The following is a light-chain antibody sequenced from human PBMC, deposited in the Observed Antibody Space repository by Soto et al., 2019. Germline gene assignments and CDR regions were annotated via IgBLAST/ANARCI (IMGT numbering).Light chain of an antibody. CDR3: QQYYSYPYT. CDR1: QGISSY. V-gene: IGKV1-8*01. CDR2: AAS. J-gene: IGKJ2*01. Sequence: AIRMTQSPSSFSASTGDRVTITCRASQGISSYLAWYQQKPVKAPKLLIYAASTFQSGVPSRFSCSGSGKDFTLTISCLQSEDFATYYCQQYYSYPYTFGQGTKLEIK.